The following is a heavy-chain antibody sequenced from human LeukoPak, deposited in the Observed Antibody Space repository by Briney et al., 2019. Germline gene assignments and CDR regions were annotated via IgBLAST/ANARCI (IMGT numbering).Heavy chain of an antibody. D-gene: IGHD5-18*01. Sequence: GGSLRLSCAASGFIFSTYTMNWVRQAPGKGLEWVSSISSSSSYIYYADSVKGRFTISRDNAKNSLYLQMNSLRAEDTAVYYCARDAESYGFGIDHWGQGTLVTVSS. CDR3: ARDAESYGFGIDH. J-gene: IGHJ4*02. CDR2: ISSSSSYI. CDR1: GFIFSTYT. V-gene: IGHV3-21*01.